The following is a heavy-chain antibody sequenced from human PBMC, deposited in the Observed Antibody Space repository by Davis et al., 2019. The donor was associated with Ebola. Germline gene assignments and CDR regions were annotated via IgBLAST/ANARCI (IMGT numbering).Heavy chain of an antibody. CDR1: GYTFNLYG. V-gene: IGHV1-8*02. CDR3: ARGGVAYSDLDY. CDR2: MNPNSGNT. Sequence: AASVKVSCKASGYTFNLYGITWVRQAPGQGLEWMGWMNPNSGNTGYAQKFQGRVTMTRENSMSTAYMELSSLRSEDTAVYFCARGGVAYSDLDYWGQGTLVTVSS. D-gene: IGHD2-21*01. J-gene: IGHJ4*02.